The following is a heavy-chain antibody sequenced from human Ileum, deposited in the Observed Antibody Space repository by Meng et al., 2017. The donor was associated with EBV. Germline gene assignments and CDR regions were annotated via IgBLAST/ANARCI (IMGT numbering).Heavy chain of an antibody. V-gene: IGHV1-46*01. J-gene: IGHJ4*02. CDR1: GYTFTNYY. CDR2: INTSVGYT. Sequence: QVQLVQSGAEVKKHGAPVKVSRKASGYTFTNYYMHWVRQAPGQGLEWMGIINTSVGYTSHAQKFQGRVTMTRDTSTSTVHMEVSSLRSADTAVYYCARASRVLGGFDYWGQGTLVTVSS. CDR3: ARASRVLGGFDY. D-gene: IGHD3-16*01.